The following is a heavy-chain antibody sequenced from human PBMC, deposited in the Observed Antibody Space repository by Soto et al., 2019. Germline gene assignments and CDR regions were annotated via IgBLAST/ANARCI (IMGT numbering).Heavy chain of an antibody. Sequence: QVQLQESGPGLVKPSETLSLTCTVSGGSISSYYWSWIRQPPGKGLEWIGYIYYSGSTNYNPSLKSRVTISVDTSKNPFSLKLSSVTAADTAVYYCARGRPTLRYFDWLFHFDYWGQGTLVTVSS. CDR3: ARGRPTLRYFDWLFHFDY. D-gene: IGHD3-9*01. CDR2: IYYSGST. CDR1: GGSISSYY. V-gene: IGHV4-59*01. J-gene: IGHJ4*02.